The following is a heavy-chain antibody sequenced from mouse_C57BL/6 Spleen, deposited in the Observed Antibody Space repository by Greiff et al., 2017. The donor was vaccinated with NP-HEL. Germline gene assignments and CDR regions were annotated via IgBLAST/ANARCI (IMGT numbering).Heavy chain of an antibody. CDR3: ARGGNLYAMDY. J-gene: IGHJ4*01. V-gene: IGHV1-69*01. CDR1: GYTFTSYW. CDR2: IDPSDSYT. D-gene: IGHD2-1*01. Sequence: VQLQQSGAELVMPGASVKLSCKASGYTFTSYWMHWVKQRPGQGLEWIGEIDPSDSYTNYNQKFKGKSTLTVDKSASTACMQLSSLTSEDSAVYYCARGGNLYAMDYWGQGTSVTVSS.